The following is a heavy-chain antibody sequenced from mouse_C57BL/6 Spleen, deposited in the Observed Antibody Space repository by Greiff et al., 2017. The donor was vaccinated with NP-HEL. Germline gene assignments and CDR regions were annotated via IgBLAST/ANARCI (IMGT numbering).Heavy chain of an antibody. CDR3: ARKWGSGEDYFDY. J-gene: IGHJ2*01. V-gene: IGHV1-81*01. CDR1: GYTFTSYG. Sequence: QVQLKQSGAELARPGASVKLSCKASGYTFTSYGISWVKQRTGQGLEWIGEIYPRSGNTYYNEKFKGKATLTADKSSSTAYMELRSLTSEDSAVYFCARKWGSGEDYFDYWGQGTTLTVSS. CDR2: IYPRSGNT. D-gene: IGHD1-1*02.